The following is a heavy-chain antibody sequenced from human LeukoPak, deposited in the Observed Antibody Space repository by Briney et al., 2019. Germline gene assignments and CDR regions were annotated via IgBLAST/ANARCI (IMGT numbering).Heavy chain of an antibody. CDR2: ISSGGGSA. D-gene: IGHD3-10*01. Sequence: GGSLRLSCAASGITFSSYAMSWARQAPGKGLEWVSTISSGGGSAYYADSVKGRFTISRDNSKNTLYVQVNSLRAEDTAVYYCAKDGYYGSGSYFDYWGQGTLVTVSS. CDR3: AKDGYYGSGSYFDY. J-gene: IGHJ4*02. V-gene: IGHV3-23*01. CDR1: GITFSSYA.